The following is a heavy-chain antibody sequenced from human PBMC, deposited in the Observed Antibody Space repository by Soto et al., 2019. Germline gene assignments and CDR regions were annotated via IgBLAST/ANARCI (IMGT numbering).Heavy chain of an antibody. V-gene: IGHV1-2*02. CDR1: SYTFSTYA. J-gene: IGHJ5*02. CDR2: INPHSRGT. Sequence: ASVKVSCKASSYTFSTYAINWVRQAPGQGFEWMGWINPHSRGTNYAQKFQGRVTMTRDTSNSTAYMELRGLTSDDTAVYYCARVTLKAGNWFDPWGQGTLVTVSS. CDR3: ARVTLKAGNWFDP.